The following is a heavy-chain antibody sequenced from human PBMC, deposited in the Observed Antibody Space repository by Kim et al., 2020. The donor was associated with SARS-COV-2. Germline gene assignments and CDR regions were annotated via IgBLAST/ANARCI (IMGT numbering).Heavy chain of an antibody. V-gene: IGHV3-21*01. Sequence: GGSLRLSCAASGFTFSSYSMNWVRQAPGKGLEWVSSISSSSSYIYYADSVKGRFTISRDNAKNSLYLQMNSLRAEDTAVYYCARDPPYGDYDLDYWGQGTLVTVSS. J-gene: IGHJ4*02. D-gene: IGHD4-17*01. CDR2: ISSSSSYI. CDR1: GFTFSSYS. CDR3: ARDPPYGDYDLDY.